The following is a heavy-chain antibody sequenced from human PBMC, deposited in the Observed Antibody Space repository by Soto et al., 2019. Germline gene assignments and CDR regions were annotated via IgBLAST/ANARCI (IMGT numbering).Heavy chain of an antibody. Sequence: QVQLVESGGGVVQPGRSLRLSCAASGFTFSSYGMHWVRQAPGKGLEWVAVISYDGSNKYYADSVKGRFTISRDNSKNTLYLQMNSLRAEDTAVYYCAKDRLSGWDYFDYWGQGTLVTVSS. V-gene: IGHV3-30*18. CDR1: GFTFSSYG. CDR2: ISYDGSNK. J-gene: IGHJ4*02. D-gene: IGHD6-19*01. CDR3: AKDRLSGWDYFDY.